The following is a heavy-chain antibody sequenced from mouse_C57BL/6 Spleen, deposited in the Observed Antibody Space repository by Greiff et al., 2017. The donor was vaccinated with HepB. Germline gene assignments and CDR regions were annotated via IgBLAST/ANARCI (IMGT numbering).Heavy chain of an antibody. J-gene: IGHJ2*01. Sequence: QVQLQQPGAELVKPGASVKLSCKASGYTFTSYWMHWVKQRPGRGLEWIGRIDPNSGGTKYNEKFKSKATLTVDKPSSTAYMQLSSLTSEDSAVYYCARVGIWAVVAHFDYWGQGTTLTVSS. CDR3: ARVGIWAVVAHFDY. CDR1: GYTFTSYW. CDR2: IDPNSGGT. D-gene: IGHD1-1*01. V-gene: IGHV1-72*01.